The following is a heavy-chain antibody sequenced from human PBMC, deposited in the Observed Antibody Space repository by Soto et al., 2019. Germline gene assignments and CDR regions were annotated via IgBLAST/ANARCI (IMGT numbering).Heavy chain of an antibody. D-gene: IGHD1-26*01. CDR2: ISGYNGYT. J-gene: IGHJ5*02. CDR1: GYTFTNYG. V-gene: IGHV1-18*01. CDR3: ARYPSSGRYNWFDP. Sequence: GXPVKVCYNAPGYTFTNYGINWLRQAHGQGLEWMGWISGYNGYTNYAQKLQGRVTMTTDTSTSTAYMELRSLRYDDTAVYYCARYPSSGRYNWFDPWGQGTLVTVSS.